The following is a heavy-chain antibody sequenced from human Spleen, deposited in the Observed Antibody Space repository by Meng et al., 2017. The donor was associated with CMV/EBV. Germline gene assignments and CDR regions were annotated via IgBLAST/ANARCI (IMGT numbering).Heavy chain of an antibody. J-gene: IGHJ5*02. Sequence: CAASGYVFSGAAIHWVRQASGKGLEWVGRIRTSTNNYAAEYAASVEGRFTVSRDDSKRTAYLQMNSLKTEDTAVYYCTRLWSTGGFDPWGQGTLVTVSS. D-gene: IGHD1-1*01. CDR1: GYVFSGAA. CDR2: IRTSTNNYAA. V-gene: IGHV3-73*01. CDR3: TRLWSTGGFDP.